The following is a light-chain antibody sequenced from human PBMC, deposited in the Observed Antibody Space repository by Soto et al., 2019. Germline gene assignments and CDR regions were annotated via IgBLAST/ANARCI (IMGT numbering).Light chain of an antibody. CDR3: QQYYSSRT. CDR1: QGISSY. V-gene: IGKV1-8*01. Sequence: AIRMTQSPSSLSASTGDRVTITCRASQGISSYLAWYQQKPGKAPKLLIYAASTLQSGVPSGFSGSGSGTDFTLTISCLQSEDFATYYCQQYYSSRTVGQGTKVDIK. J-gene: IGKJ2*01. CDR2: AAS.